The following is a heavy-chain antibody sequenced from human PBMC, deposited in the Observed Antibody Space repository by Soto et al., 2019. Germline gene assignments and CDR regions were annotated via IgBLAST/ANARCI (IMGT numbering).Heavy chain of an antibody. D-gene: IGHD4-17*01. J-gene: IGHJ2*01. Sequence: QLQLQESGPGLVKPSETLSLTCTVSGGSISSSSYYWGWIRQPPGKGLEWIGSIYYSGSTYYNPSLKSRVTISVDTSKNQFSLKLSSVTAADTAVYYCARHEGPQYTGDYAGWYFDLWGRGTLVTVSS. V-gene: IGHV4-39*01. CDR1: GGSISSSSYY. CDR2: IYYSGST. CDR3: ARHEGPQYTGDYAGWYFDL.